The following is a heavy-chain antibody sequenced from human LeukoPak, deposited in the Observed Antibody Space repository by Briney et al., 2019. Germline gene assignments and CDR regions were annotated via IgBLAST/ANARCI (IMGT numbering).Heavy chain of an antibody. CDR1: GFTFSSYA. V-gene: IGHV3-23*01. J-gene: IGHJ4*02. CDR2: ISGSGGST. Sequence: PGGSLRLSCAASGFTFSSYAMSWVRQAPGKGLEWGSAISGSGGSTYYADSVKGRFTISRDNSKNTLYLQMNSLRAEDTAVYYCAKHKPIVVVPAATHNDYWGQGTLVTVSS. CDR3: AKHKPIVVVPAATHNDY. D-gene: IGHD2-2*01.